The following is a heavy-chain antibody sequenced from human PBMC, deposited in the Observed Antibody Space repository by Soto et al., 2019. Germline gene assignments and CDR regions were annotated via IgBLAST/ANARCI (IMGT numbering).Heavy chain of an antibody. Sequence: QVQLVESGGGVVQPGRSLRLSCAASGFTFSSYGMHWVRQAPGKGLEWVAVISYDGSNKYYADSVKGRFTISRDNSKNTLYLQMNSLRAEDTAVYYCAKVPTRRVGYFDYWGQGTLVTVSS. CDR2: ISYDGSNK. V-gene: IGHV3-30*18. D-gene: IGHD1-26*01. CDR3: AKVPTRRVGYFDY. CDR1: GFTFSSYG. J-gene: IGHJ4*02.